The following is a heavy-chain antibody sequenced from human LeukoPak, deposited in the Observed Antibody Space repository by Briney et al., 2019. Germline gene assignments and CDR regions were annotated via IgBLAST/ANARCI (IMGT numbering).Heavy chain of an antibody. CDR2: ISWNSGSI. CDR1: GFTFDDYA. D-gene: IGHD6-13*01. J-gene: IGHJ4*02. CDR3: AKESAAGTCFDY. Sequence: GGSLRLSCAASGFTFDDYAMHWVRQAPGKGLEWGSGISWNSGSIGYADSVKGRFTISRDNAKNSLYLQMNSLRAEDTALYYCAKESAAGTCFDYWGQGTLVTVSS. V-gene: IGHV3-9*01.